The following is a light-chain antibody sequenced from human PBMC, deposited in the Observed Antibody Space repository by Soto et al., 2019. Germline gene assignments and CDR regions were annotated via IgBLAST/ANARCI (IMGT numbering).Light chain of an antibody. CDR3: QQYKTYSWT. Sequence: DIQMTQSPSTLSASVGERVTISCRANQSSNYLLAWCQQKPGKAPKLLIYDASTLESGVPSRFRGSGSGTEFTLTISSLQPDDCETKYCQQYKTYSWTFGQGTKMEIK. CDR2: DAS. V-gene: IGKV1-5*01. CDR1: QSSNYL. J-gene: IGKJ1*01.